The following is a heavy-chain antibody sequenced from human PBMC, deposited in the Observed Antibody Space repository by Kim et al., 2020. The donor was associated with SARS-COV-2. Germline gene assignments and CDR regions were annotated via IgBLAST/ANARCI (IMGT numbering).Heavy chain of an antibody. CDR1: GFTFSSYS. V-gene: IGHV3-30*10. CDR2: ISYDGTRK. J-gene: IGHJ5*02. D-gene: IGHD5-12*01. Sequence: GGSLRLSCAASGFTFSSYSVHWLRQAPGKGLEWVAFISYDGTRKIYTESVKGRFTVSRDNSRNTLFLQMNSLRPEDTALYYCARQPGYSGTSTVTNWFDP. CDR3: ARQPGYSGTSTVTNWFDP.